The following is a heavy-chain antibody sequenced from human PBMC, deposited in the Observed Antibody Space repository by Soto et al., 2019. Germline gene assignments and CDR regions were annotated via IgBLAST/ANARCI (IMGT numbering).Heavy chain of an antibody. V-gene: IGHV4-59*06. J-gene: IGHJ4*02. CDR2: IYYSGST. CDR3: ARGHYGPDSFDY. CDR1: GGSISSYC. D-gene: IGHD3-16*01. Sequence: QVQLQESGPGLVKPSETLSLTCIVSGGSISSYCWSWMRQPPGKGLEWIGYIYYSGSTYYNPSLKSRVTISVDTSKNQFSLQLSSVTAADTAVYYCARGHYGPDSFDYWGQGTLVTVSS.